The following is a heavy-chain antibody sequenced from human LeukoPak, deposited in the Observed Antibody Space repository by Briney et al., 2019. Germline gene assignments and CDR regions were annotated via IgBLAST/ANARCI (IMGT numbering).Heavy chain of an antibody. D-gene: IGHD5-18*01. V-gene: IGHV4-61*02. J-gene: IGHJ4*02. Sequence: SETLSLTCTVSGGSISSGSYYWSWIRQPAGKGLEWIGRIYTSGSTNYNPSPKSRVTISVDTSKNQFSLKLSSVTAADTAVYYCARAHGYSYGHFDYWGQGTLVTVSS. CDR3: ARAHGYSYGHFDY. CDR2: IYTSGST. CDR1: GGSISSGSYY.